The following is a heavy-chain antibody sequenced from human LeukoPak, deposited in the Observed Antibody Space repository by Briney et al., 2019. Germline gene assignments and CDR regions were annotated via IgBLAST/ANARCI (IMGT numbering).Heavy chain of an antibody. CDR3: ARGRRSSGYRRTNWFDP. Sequence: ASVKVSCKASGGTFSSYAINWVRQATGQGLEWMGWMNPNSGNTGYAQKFQGRVTMTRDTSISTAYMELSSLRSEDTAVYYCARGRRSSGYRRTNWFDPWGQGTLVTVSS. CDR1: GGTFSSYA. CDR2: MNPNSGNT. V-gene: IGHV1-8*02. D-gene: IGHD6-19*01. J-gene: IGHJ5*02.